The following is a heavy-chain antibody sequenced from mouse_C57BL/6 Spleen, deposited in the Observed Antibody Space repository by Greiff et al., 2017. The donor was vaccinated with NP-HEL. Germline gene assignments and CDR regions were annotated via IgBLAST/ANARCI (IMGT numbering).Heavy chain of an antibody. Sequence: EVQLVESGGGLVQPGGSLSLSCAASGFTFTDYYMSWVRQPPGKALEWLGFIRHKANGYTTEYSASVKGRFTISRDNSQSILYLQMNALRAEDSATYYCARSGLDGYFDYWGQGTTLTVSS. J-gene: IGHJ2*01. V-gene: IGHV7-3*01. CDR3: ARSGLDGYFDY. CDR2: IRHKANGYTT. CDR1: GFTFTDYY. D-gene: IGHD2-3*01.